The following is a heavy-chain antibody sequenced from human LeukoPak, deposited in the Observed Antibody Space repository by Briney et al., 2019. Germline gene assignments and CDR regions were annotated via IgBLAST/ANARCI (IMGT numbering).Heavy chain of an antibody. V-gene: IGHV3-53*01. CDR2: IYSGGNT. Sequence: SSETLSLTCTVSGYSISSGYYWGWVRQAPGKGLEWVSFIYSGGNTHYSDSVKGRFTTSRDNSKNTLYLQMNSLRADDTAVYYCARRAGEYSHPYDYWGQGTLVTVSS. J-gene: IGHJ4*02. CDR3: ARRAGEYSHPYDY. CDR1: GYSISSGYY. D-gene: IGHD4-17*01.